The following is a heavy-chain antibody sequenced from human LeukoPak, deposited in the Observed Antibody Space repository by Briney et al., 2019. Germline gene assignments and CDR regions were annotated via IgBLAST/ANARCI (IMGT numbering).Heavy chain of an antibody. CDR1: GGTFSSYA. CDR3: ARGRGYSYGFLFDY. J-gene: IGHJ4*02. V-gene: IGHV1-69*04. CDR2: IIPILGIA. Sequence: SVKVSCKASGGTFSSYAISWVRQAPGQGLEWMGRIIPILGIANYAQKFQGRVTITVDKSTSTAYMELSSLRSEDTAVYYCARGRGYSYGFLFDYWGQGTLVTVSS. D-gene: IGHD5-18*01.